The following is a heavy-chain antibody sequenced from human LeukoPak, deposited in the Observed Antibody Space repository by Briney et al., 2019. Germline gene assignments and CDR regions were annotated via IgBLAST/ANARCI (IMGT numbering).Heavy chain of an antibody. CDR2: INKDGSEK. V-gene: IGHV3-7*01. CDR3: TREEV. Sequence: GGSLRLSCAASGYTFSHYWMSWARQAPGKGLEWVANINKDGSEKYFVDSVKGRFTISRDNAKNSLFLQMNFLRAEDTAVYYCTREEVWGQGTLVTVSS. CDR1: GYTFSHYW. J-gene: IGHJ4*02.